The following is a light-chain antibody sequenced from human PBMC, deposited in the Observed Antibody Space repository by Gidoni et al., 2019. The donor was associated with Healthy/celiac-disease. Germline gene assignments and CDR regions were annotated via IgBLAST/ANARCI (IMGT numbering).Light chain of an antibody. CDR2: QDS. CDR3: QAWDRDVV. V-gene: IGLV3-1*01. CDR1: KLGDKY. Sequence: SYELTQPPAVSVSPGQTASITCSGDKLGDKYACWYQQKPGQSPVLVIYQDSKRPSGIPERFSGSNSGNTATLTIIGTQAMDEADYYCQAWDRDVVFGGGTKLTVL. J-gene: IGLJ2*01.